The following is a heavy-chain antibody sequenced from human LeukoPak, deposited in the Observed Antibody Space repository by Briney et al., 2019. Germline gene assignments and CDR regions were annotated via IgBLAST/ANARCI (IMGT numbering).Heavy chain of an antibody. V-gene: IGHV3-21*01. CDR2: ISGGSSYM. CDR1: GFPFSAYS. J-gene: IGHJ4*02. CDR3: AKAYYDSSGYSYYFDY. Sequence: PGGSLRLSCAASGFPFSAYSMNWVRQAPGKWLEWVSSISGGSSYMFYADSVKGRFTISRDNAKNSLYLQMNSLRAEDTAVYYCAKAYYDSSGYSYYFDYWGQGTLVTVSS. D-gene: IGHD3-22*01.